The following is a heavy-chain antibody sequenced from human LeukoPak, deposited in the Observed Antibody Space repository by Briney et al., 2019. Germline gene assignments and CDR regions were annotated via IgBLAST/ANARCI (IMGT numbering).Heavy chain of an antibody. CDR2: ISYDGSNK. CDR1: GFTFSSYG. J-gene: IGHJ4*02. V-gene: IGHV3-30*18. CDR3: AKAKGSGLKYYFDY. Sequence: GGSLRLSCAASGFTFSSYGMHWVRQAPGKGLEWVAVISYDGSNKYYADSVKGRFTISRDNSKNTLYLQMSSLRAEDTAVYYCAKAKGSGLKYYFDYWGQGTPVTVSS. D-gene: IGHD6-19*01.